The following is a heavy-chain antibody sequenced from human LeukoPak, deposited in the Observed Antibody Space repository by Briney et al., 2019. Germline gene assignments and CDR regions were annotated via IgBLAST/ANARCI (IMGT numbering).Heavy chain of an antibody. CDR1: GGSFSSGDYY. CDR2: IYYSGST. CDR3: ARDSYGSGSYIGWYYGMDV. J-gene: IGHJ6*04. Sequence: PSQTLSLTCTVSGGSFSSGDYYWGWDRQPPGRGREWVGYIYYSGSTYDNPSLTSLLTISVDTSTTQFSLKLSSVTAADTAVYYCARDSYGSGSYIGWYYGMDVWGKGTTVTVSS. D-gene: IGHD3-10*01. V-gene: IGHV4-30-4*01.